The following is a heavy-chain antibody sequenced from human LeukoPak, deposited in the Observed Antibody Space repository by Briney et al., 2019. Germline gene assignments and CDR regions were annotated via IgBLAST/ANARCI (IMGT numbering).Heavy chain of an antibody. CDR1: GGSISSYY. D-gene: IGHD3-10*01. V-gene: IGHV4-59*12. J-gene: IGHJ4*02. CDR2: IYYSGST. CDR3: ASYYYGSGSYYHTFDY. Sequence: SETLSLTCTVSGGSISSYYWSWIRQPPGKGLEWIGYIYYSGSTNYNPSLKSRVTISVDRSKNQFSLKLSSVTAADTAVYYCASYYYGSGSYYHTFDYWGQGTLVTVSS.